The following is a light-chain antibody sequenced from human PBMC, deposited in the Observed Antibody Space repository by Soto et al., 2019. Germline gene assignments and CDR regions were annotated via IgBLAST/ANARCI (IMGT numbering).Light chain of an antibody. CDR3: QNYNSAPLT. CDR1: QGSTYY. Sequence: DIQMTQSPSSLSASVGDRVTITCRASQGSTYYLAWYQQKPGKVPKLLIYAASTLQSGVPSRFSGGGSGADFTLTISSLQPEDVATYYCQNYNSAPLTFGGGNKVEIK. CDR2: AAS. V-gene: IGKV1-27*01. J-gene: IGKJ4*01.